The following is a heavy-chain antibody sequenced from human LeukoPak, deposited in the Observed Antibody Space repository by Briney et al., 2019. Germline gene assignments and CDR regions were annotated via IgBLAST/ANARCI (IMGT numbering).Heavy chain of an antibody. CDR3: ASSPRGTESFHH. Sequence: TLSLTCTVSGDSVSSYYWSWIRQPPGKGLEWIGYIYNSGSTNYNPSLKSRVTIPVDTSKNQFSLKLSSGTAADTAVYHCASSPRGTESFHHWGQGTLVTVSS. D-gene: IGHD3-10*01. J-gene: IGHJ1*01. V-gene: IGHV4-59*08. CDR2: IYNSGST. CDR1: GDSVSSYY.